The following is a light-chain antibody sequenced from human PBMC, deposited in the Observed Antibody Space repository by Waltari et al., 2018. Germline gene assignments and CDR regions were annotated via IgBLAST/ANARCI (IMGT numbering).Light chain of an antibody. Sequence: XALXXPXSVSXSPXQSITILCTGTNNDIGSYNLVSWHQQHPGKAPKVIIFKVNKXXSGVSNRFSVSKSGNTASLTVSGLHPEDEADYYCCSYAGTPRVVFGGGTKLTVL. CDR1: NNDIGSYNL. CDR3: CSYAGTPRVV. CDR2: KVN. V-gene: IGLV2-23*02. J-gene: IGLJ2*01.